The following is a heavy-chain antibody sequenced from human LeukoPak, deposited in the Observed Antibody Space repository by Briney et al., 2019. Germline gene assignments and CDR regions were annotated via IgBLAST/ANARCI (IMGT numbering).Heavy chain of an antibody. Sequence: PGGSLRLSCTASGFTFSSVWMTWVRQAPGKGLEWVGRIKSRTDGETTDYAAPVKGRFSIPRDDSENTLYLQMNSLKNEDTAVYFCTTVHGAGPVNFDYWGQGSLVTVSS. CDR1: GFTFSSVW. CDR2: IKSRTDGETT. V-gene: IGHV3-15*01. J-gene: IGHJ4*02. CDR3: TTVHGAGPVNFDY. D-gene: IGHD3-16*01.